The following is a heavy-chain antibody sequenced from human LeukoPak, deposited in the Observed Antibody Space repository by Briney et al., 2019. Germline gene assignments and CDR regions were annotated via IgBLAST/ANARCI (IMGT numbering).Heavy chain of an antibody. V-gene: IGHV1-3*01. Sequence: ASVKVSCKASGYTFTSYAMHWVRQAPGQRLEWMGWINAGNGNTKYSQKFQGRVTITRDTSASTAYMKLSSLRSEDTAVYYCARGPVEVNWFDPWGQGTLVTVSS. D-gene: IGHD5-24*01. CDR1: GYTFTSYA. J-gene: IGHJ5*02. CDR2: INAGNGNT. CDR3: ARGPVEVNWFDP.